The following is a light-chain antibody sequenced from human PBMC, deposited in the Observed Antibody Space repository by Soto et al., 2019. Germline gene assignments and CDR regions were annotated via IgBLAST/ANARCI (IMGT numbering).Light chain of an antibody. Sequence: DIQITQSPSTLSSSVLERFTITCRASQSISSWLAWYQQKPGKAPRLLIYAASSLQSGVPSRFSGSGSGTDFTLTISSLQPEDFATYYCQQANSFPRTFGQGTKVDIK. CDR1: QSISSW. V-gene: IGKV1-12*01. J-gene: IGKJ1*01. CDR2: AAS. CDR3: QQANSFPRT.